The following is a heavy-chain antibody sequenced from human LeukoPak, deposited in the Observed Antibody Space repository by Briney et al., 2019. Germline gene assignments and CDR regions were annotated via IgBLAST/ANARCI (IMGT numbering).Heavy chain of an antibody. J-gene: IGHJ3*02. Sequence: ASVKVSCKASGGTFSSYAISWVRQAPGQGLEWMGGIIPIFGTANYAQKFQGRVTITADESTSTAYMELSSLRSEDTDVYYCARGHTVLRYFDWLDAFDIWGQGTMVTVSS. CDR2: IIPIFGTA. CDR3: ARGHTVLRYFDWLDAFDI. D-gene: IGHD3-9*01. V-gene: IGHV1-69*13. CDR1: GGTFSSYA.